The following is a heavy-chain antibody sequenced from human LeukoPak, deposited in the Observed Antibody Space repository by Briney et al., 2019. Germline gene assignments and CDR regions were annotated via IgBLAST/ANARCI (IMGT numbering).Heavy chain of an antibody. CDR1: GFIFNDFA. J-gene: IGHJ4*02. D-gene: IGHD2-8*02. V-gene: IGHV3-9*01. Sequence: GGSLRLSCAASGFIFNDFAMHWVRQAPGKGLEWVSSINWNSGTIGYGDSVKGRFTVSRDNAKNSLYLQMNGLRAEDTAVYYCASGYRSGYHYWGQGTLVSVSS. CDR3: ASGYRSGYHY. CDR2: INWNSGTI.